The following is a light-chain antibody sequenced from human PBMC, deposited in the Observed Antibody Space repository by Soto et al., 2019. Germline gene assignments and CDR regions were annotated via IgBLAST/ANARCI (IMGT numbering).Light chain of an antibody. Sequence: DIQWTHSPSSLFASLGDRVTITSLASQDIAGYLAWYQHKPGRTPKLLIHGASRLQSGVPVRFSGSGSGTDFTLSINSLQPEDFATYYCQKAYSYPINFGQGTRLEIK. CDR3: QKAYSYPIN. CDR2: GAS. J-gene: IGKJ5*01. V-gene: IGKV1D-12*01. CDR1: QDIAGY.